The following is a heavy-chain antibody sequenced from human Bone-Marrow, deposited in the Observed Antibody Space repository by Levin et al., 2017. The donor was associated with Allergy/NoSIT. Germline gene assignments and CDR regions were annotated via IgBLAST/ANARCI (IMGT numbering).Heavy chain of an antibody. D-gene: IGHD6-13*01. CDR2: IKQDGSEK. V-gene: IGHV3-7*01. CDR1: GFTFSSYW. Sequence: GESLKISCAASGFTFSSYWMSWVRQAPGKGLEWVANIKQDGSEKYYVDSVKGRFTISRDNAKNSLYLQMNSLRAEDTAVYYCARGYSIAAAGPFDYWGQGTLVTVSS. CDR3: ARGYSIAAAGPFDY. J-gene: IGHJ4*02.